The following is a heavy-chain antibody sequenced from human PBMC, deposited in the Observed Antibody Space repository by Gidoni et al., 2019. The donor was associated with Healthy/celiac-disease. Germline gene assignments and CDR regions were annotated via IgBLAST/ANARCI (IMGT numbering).Heavy chain of an antibody. D-gene: IGHD6-13*01. V-gene: IGHV3-30*03. J-gene: IGHJ4*02. CDR1: GFTFSSYG. CDR2: ISYEGSNK. CDR3: ARSYSSSWYWVDY. Sequence: QVQLVESGGGVVQPGGSLRLPCAAPGFTFSSYGMHWVRQAPGKGLEWVAVISYEGSNKYYADSVKGRFTISRDNSKNTLYLQMNSLRAEDTAVYYCARSYSSSWYWVDYWGQGTLVTVSS.